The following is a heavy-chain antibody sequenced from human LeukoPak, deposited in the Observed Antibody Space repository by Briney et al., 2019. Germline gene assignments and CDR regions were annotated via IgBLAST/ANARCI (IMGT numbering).Heavy chain of an antibody. CDR2: IRYVGSNK. Sequence: PAQSMRLSCAPSGFFFSSYGMHWVRQAPSKGREWVAFIRYVGSNKYYADSRKGRFTISRDNSKNTLYLQMNSLRAEDTAVYYCAKGHVDTASDYYYYYYMDVWGKGTTVTVSS. CDR3: AKGHVDTASDYYYYYYMDV. V-gene: IGHV3-30*02. J-gene: IGHJ6*03. D-gene: IGHD5-18*01. CDR1: GFFFSSYG.